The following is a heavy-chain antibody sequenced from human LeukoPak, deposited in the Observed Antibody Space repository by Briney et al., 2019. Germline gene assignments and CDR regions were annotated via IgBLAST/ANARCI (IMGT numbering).Heavy chain of an antibody. V-gene: IGHV3-21*04. J-gene: IGHJ4*02. CDR1: RFTFSSYS. CDR2: ISSSSSYI. CDR3: AKQLGYCSDGSCYFPY. Sequence: AGGSLRLSCAASRFTFSSYSMNWVRQAPGKGLEWVSSISSSSSYIYYADSVQGRFTISRDNSKSTLCLQMNSLRAEDTAVYYCAKQLGYCSDGSCYFPYWGQGTLVTVSS. D-gene: IGHD2-15*01.